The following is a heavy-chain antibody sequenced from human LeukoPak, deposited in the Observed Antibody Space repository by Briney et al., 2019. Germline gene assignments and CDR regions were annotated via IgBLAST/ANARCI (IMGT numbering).Heavy chain of an antibody. Sequence: SETLSLTCTVSGGSISSYYWSWIRQPAGKGLEWIGRIYTSGSTDYNPSLKSRVTMSVDTSKNQFSLKLSSVTAADTAVYYCARVRQWLVPPRPYYFDYWGQGTLVTVSS. D-gene: IGHD6-19*01. CDR1: GGSISSYY. J-gene: IGHJ4*02. V-gene: IGHV4-4*07. CDR3: ARVRQWLVPPRPYYFDY. CDR2: IYTSGST.